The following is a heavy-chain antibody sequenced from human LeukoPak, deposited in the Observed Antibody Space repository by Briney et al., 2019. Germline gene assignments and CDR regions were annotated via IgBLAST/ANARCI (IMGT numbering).Heavy chain of an antibody. Sequence: GESLKISCQTSGYTFTNYWIGWVRQMPGKGLEWMAIIYCDGSKTTYSPSFQSQVTISADKSISTAYLQWSSLKASDTAMYYCARQYGSGSFDYWGQGTLVTVSS. J-gene: IGHJ4*02. D-gene: IGHD3-10*01. CDR2: IYCDGSKT. V-gene: IGHV5-51*01. CDR3: ARQYGSGSFDY. CDR1: GYTFTNYW.